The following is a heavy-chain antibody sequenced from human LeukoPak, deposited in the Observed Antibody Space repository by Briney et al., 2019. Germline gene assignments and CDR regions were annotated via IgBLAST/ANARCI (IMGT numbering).Heavy chain of an antibody. V-gene: IGHV3-9*01. Sequence: GGSLRLSCAASGFTVDDYSMHWVRQAPGKGLEWVSGISWNSGSIGYADSMKGRFIISRDNDKNSLYLKMNRLRAEDTALYFCAKDRGWEQESQLLSERMHVWGQGTTVTVSS. CDR2: ISWNSGSI. J-gene: IGHJ6*02. CDR1: GFTVDDYS. D-gene: IGHD2-2*01. CDR3: AKDRGWEQESQLLSERMHV.